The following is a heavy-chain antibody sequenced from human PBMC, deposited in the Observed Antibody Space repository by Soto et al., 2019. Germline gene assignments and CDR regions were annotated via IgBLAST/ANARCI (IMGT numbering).Heavy chain of an antibody. CDR2: IIPIFGTA. CDR1: GGTFSSYA. J-gene: IGHJ6*02. CDR3: ATNYDFWSGYYFSYYYGMDV. D-gene: IGHD3-3*01. Sequence: QVQLVQSGAEVKKPGSSVKVSCKASGGTFSSYAISWVRQAPGQGLEWMGGIIPIFGTANYAQKFQGRVTITADESTSTAYMDLSSLRSEDTAVYYCATNYDFWSGYYFSYYYGMDVWGQGTTVTVSS. V-gene: IGHV1-69*01.